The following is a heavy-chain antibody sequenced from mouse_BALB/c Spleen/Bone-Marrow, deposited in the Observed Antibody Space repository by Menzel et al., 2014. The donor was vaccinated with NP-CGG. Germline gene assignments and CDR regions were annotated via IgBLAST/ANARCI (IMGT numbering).Heavy chain of an antibody. CDR1: GYTFXSYW. Sequence: QVQLQQSGAELVKPGASVKMSCKASGYTFXSYWMHWVKQRPGQDLEWIGVIDPSDSYTSYNQKFKGKATLTVDTSSSTAYMQLSSLTSEDSAVYYCTRGDYDWYFDVWGAGTTVTVSS. V-gene: IGHV1S127*01. D-gene: IGHD2-4*01. CDR3: TRGDYDWYFDV. CDR2: IDPSDSYT. J-gene: IGHJ1*01.